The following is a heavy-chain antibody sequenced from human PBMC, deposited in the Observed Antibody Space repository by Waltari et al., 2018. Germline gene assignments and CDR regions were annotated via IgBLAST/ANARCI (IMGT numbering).Heavy chain of an antibody. CDR3: ARLVATYWNFDL. CDR2: IEYRGTT. V-gene: IGHV4-59*01. CDR1: GGSIGTYY. J-gene: IGHJ2*01. Sequence: QVQLQESGPGLVKPSETLSLTCNVSGGSIGTYYWSWIRESPGKGLAWIGYIEYRGTTDYNPALKRRVTIAVDPSKHQFSLKVTSVTAADTAIYYCARLVATYWNFDLWGRGTLVTVSS. D-gene: IGHD5-12*01.